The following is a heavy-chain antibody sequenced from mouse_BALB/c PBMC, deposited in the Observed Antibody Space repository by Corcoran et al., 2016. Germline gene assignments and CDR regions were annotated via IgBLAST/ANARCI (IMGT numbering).Heavy chain of an antibody. CDR2: ILPGSGST. CDR1: GYTFSSYW. Sequence: QVQLQQSGAELMKPGASVKISCKATGYTFSSYWIEWVKQRPGHGLEWIGEILPGSGSTNYNENFKGKATFTADTSSNTAYMQLSSLTSEDPAVYYCARSHGSSRAWFAYWGQGTLVTVSA. D-gene: IGHD1-1*01. V-gene: IGHV1-9*01. J-gene: IGHJ3*01. CDR3: ARSHGSSRAWFAY.